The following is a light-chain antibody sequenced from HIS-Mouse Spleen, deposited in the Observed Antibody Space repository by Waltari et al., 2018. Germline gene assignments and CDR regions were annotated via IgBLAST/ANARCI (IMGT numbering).Light chain of an antibody. CDR1: QSVSSY. CDR2: DAS. J-gene: IGKJ2*01. CDR3: QQRSNWRT. Sequence: EIVLTQSPATLSLSPGERAPLSCRASQSVSSYLAWYQQKPGQAPRLLIYDASNRATGIPARFSGSGSGTDFTLTISSLEPEDFAVYYCQQRSNWRTFGQGTKLEIK. V-gene: IGKV3-11*01.